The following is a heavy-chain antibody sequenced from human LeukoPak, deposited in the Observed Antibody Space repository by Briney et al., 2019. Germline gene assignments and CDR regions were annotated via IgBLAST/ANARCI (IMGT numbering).Heavy chain of an antibody. CDR2: IRYDGSNK. V-gene: IGHV3-30*02. CDR3: ARDKEQLGAFDY. Sequence: PGGSLRLSCAASGFTVSSNYMSWVRQAPGKGLEWVAFIRYDGSNKYYADSVKGRFTISRDNSKNTLYLQMNSLRAEDTAVYYCARDKEQLGAFDYWGQGTPVTVSS. CDR1: GFTVSSNY. D-gene: IGHD6-13*01. J-gene: IGHJ4*02.